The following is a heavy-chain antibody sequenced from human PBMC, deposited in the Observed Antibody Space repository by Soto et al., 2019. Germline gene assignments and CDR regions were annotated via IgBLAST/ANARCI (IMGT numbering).Heavy chain of an antibody. V-gene: IGHV4-30-4*01. J-gene: IGHJ4*02. CDR1: GGSISSGDYY. CDR3: ARAEIQENYFDP. D-gene: IGHD5-18*01. Sequence: PSETMALTCTVSGGSISSGDYYWSWISQPPGKGLEWIGYIYYSGSTYYNPSLKSRVTISVDTSKNQFSLKLSSVTAADTAVYYCARAEIQENYFDPWGQGTLVTAPQ. CDR2: IYYSGST.